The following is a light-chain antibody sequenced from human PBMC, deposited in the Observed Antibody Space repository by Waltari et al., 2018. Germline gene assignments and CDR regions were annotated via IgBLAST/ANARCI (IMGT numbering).Light chain of an antibody. CDR1: RADVGGYNY. CDR2: EVS. J-gene: IGLJ1*01. CDR3: SSKTSASGV. Sequence: QSALTQPASVSGSPGQSITISCTGTRADVGGYNYVSWYQQYPGKAPQLMIYEVSFRPSGISKRFSGSKSGNTATLTISGLQAEDEADYYCSSKTSASGVFGTGTTVTVL. V-gene: IGLV2-14*01.